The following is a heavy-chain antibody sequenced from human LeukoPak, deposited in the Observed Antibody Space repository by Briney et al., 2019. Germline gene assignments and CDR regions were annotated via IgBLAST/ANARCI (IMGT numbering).Heavy chain of an antibody. V-gene: IGHV5-10-1*01. Sequence: GESLKISCKGSGYSFTSYWISWVRQMPGKGLEWMGRIDPSDSYTNYSPSFQGHVTILADKSISTAYLQWSSLKASDTAMYYCARRLYSGYDYGYWGQGTLVTVSS. D-gene: IGHD5-12*01. CDR2: IDPSDSYT. J-gene: IGHJ4*02. CDR1: GYSFTSYW. CDR3: ARRLYSGYDYGY.